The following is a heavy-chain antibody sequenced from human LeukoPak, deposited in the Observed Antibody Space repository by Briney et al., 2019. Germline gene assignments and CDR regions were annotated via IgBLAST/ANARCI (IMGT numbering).Heavy chain of an antibody. V-gene: IGHV1-69*06. CDR1: GGTFSSYD. Sequence: SMKVSCKASGGTFSSYDISWVRQAPGQGLEWMGGIMPMFGKANYAQKFQGRVTTTADKATSTAYMELSSLRSEDTAVYYCAGGRTDIVVVPATLRNYYFDYWGQGTLVTVSS. J-gene: IGHJ4*02. D-gene: IGHD2-2*01. CDR2: IMPMFGKA. CDR3: AGGRTDIVVVPATLRNYYFDY.